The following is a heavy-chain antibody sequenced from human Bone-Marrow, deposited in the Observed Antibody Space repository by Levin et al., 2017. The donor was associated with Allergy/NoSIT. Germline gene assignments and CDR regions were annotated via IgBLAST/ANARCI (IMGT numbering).Heavy chain of an antibody. J-gene: IGHJ5*02. CDR3: ARSCGSATCPGEGELDP. V-gene: IGHV1-8*01. CDR1: GYTFSTYD. D-gene: IGHD3-16*01. Sequence: ASVKVSCKTSGYTFSTYDINWVRQATGQGLEWMGRMNPNTGKTDYATNFQSRLTLTRETSISTAYMELSSLRNDDTAVYYCARSCGSATCPGEGELDPWGQGTLVTVSS. CDR2: MNPNTGKT.